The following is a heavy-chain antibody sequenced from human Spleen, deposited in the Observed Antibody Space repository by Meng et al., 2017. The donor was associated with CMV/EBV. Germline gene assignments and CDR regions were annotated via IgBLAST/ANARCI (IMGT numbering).Heavy chain of an antibody. CDR1: GFTFTNYF. CDR3: ARDLEVQGESWDIEVEPAAASFDY. Sequence: ASVKVSCKASGFTFTNYFIQWMRQAPGQGLEWMGWISTYNGYTNYAQKLQGRVTMTTDTSTNTAYMELRSLRSDDTAVYFCARDLEVQGESWDIEVEPAAASFDYWGQGTLVTVSS. D-gene: IGHD2-2*01. CDR2: ISTYNGYT. V-gene: IGHV1-18*04. J-gene: IGHJ4*02.